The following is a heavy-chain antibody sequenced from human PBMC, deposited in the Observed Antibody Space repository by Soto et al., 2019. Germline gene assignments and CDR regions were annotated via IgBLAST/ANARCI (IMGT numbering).Heavy chain of an antibody. CDR2: ISGSGGST. D-gene: IGHD6-13*01. J-gene: IGHJ4*02. V-gene: IGHV3-23*01. CDR3: AKDHPGYSSSWYAFFDY. Sequence: GGSLRLSCAASGFTFSSYAMSWVRQAPGKGLEWVSAISGSGGSTYYADSVKGRFTISRDNSKNTLYLQMNSLRAEDTAVYYCAKDHPGYSSSWYAFFDYWGQGTLVTVSS. CDR1: GFTFSSYA.